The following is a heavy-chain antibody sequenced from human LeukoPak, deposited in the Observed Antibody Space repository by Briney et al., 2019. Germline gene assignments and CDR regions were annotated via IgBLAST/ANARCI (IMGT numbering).Heavy chain of an antibody. V-gene: IGHV1-18*01. CDR3: AKDRWKDGSSSFDN. CDR2: ISTYNGNT. J-gene: IGHJ4*02. Sequence: ASVTVSCKSSAYTFTINSINWVRQAPGQGLEWMGWISTYNGNTNYAQKLQGRVTMTTDTSTSTAYMELRSLRSDDTAVYYCAKDRWKDGSSSFDNWGQGTLVTVSS. CDR1: AYTFTINS. D-gene: IGHD6-6*01.